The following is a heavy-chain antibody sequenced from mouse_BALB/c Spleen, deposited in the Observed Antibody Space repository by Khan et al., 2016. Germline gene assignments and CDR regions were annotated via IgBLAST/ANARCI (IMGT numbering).Heavy chain of an antibody. Sequence: QVTLKESGPGILQPSQTLSLTCSFSGFSLSTSGMGVSWIRQPSGKGLEWLAHIYWDDDKRYNPSLKSRLTISKDTSSNQVFLKITSVDTAVTATYYCAADDALAYWGQGTLVTVSA. J-gene: IGHJ3*01. V-gene: IGHV8-12*01. CDR1: GFSLSTSGMG. CDR3: AADDALAY. CDR2: IYWDDDK. D-gene: IGHD2-3*01.